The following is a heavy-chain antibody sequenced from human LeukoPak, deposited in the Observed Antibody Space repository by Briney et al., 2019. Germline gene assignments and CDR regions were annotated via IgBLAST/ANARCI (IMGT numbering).Heavy chain of an antibody. J-gene: IGHJ4*02. CDR2: ISYDGSNK. V-gene: IGHV3-30*18. CDR1: GFTFSSYG. D-gene: IGHD3-9*01. CDR3: AKDHGVYDILTGPFDY. Sequence: GGSLRLSCAASGFTFSSYGMHWVRQAPGKGLEWVAVISYDGSNKYYADSVKGRFTISRDNSKNTLYLQMNSLRAEDTAVYYCAKDHGVYDILTGPFDYWGQGTLVTVSS.